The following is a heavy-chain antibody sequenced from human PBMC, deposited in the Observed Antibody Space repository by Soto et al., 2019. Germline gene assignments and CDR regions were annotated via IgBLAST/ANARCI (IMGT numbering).Heavy chain of an antibody. CDR1: GDSISAYS. Sequence: QVQLQVSAPGLVKPSETLSLTCTVSGDSISAYSWSWVRQPPGKGLEWIGNIHYNGNTKYNPSLKSRVTMSVDTSKNQFSLKLISVTAADTAKYFCAREGNLGIWLQPLDFWGQGTLVTVSS. J-gene: IGHJ4*02. CDR2: IHYNGNT. CDR3: AREGNLGIWLQPLDF. D-gene: IGHD5-12*01. V-gene: IGHV4-59*01.